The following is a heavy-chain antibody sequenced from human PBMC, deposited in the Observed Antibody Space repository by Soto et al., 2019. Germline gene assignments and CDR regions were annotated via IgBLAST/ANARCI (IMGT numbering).Heavy chain of an antibody. Sequence: QVQLVESGGGVVQPGRSLRLSCAASGFTFSSYAMHWVRQAPGKGLEWVAVISYDGSNKYYADSVKGRFTISRDNSKNTLYLQMNSLRAEDTAVYYCARDRFPRIMITFGGVIAPPGYWGQGTLVTVSS. CDR1: GFTFSSYA. CDR2: ISYDGSNK. CDR3: ARDRFPRIMITFGGVIAPPGY. J-gene: IGHJ4*02. V-gene: IGHV3-30-3*01. D-gene: IGHD3-16*02.